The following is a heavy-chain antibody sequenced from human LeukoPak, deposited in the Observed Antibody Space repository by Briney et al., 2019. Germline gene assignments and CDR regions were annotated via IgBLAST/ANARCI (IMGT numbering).Heavy chain of an antibody. J-gene: IGHJ4*02. CDR1: GFTFSSYA. V-gene: IGHV3-23*01. CDR3: ARVADSGHRGFDC. CDR2: ISGSGGST. D-gene: IGHD5-12*01. Sequence: TGGSLRLSCAPSGFTFSSYAMSWVRQAPGKGLESVSAISGSGGSTYCADSVKGRFTVSRHNSKNTLYPQMNNLRVEDTAIYYCARVADSGHRGFDCWGQGTLVTVSS.